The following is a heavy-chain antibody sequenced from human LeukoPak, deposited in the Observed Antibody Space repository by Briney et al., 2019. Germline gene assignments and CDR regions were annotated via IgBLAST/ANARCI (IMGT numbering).Heavy chain of an antibody. Sequence: SETLSLTCAVSGYSISSGYYWGWIRQPPGKGLEWIGSIYYSGSTYYNPSLKSRVTISVDTSKNQFSLKLSSVTAADTAVYYCARHSSGQGYFDYWGQGTLVTVSS. CDR3: ARHSSGQGYFDY. V-gene: IGHV4-38-2*01. D-gene: IGHD6-19*01. J-gene: IGHJ4*02. CDR2: IYYSGST. CDR1: GYSISSGYY.